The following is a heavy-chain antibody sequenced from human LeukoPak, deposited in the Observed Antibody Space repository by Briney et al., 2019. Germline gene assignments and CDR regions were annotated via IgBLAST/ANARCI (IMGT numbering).Heavy chain of an antibody. CDR1: GFTFSSYW. CDR2: INSDGSST. D-gene: IGHD6-13*01. Sequence: PGGSLRLSCAASGFTFSSYWMHWVRQAPGKGLAWVSRINSDGSSTSYADSVKGRFTISRDNAKNTLYLQMNSLRAEDTAVYYCATSGAAARRAFDIWGQGTMVTVSS. V-gene: IGHV3-74*01. CDR3: ATSGAAARRAFDI. J-gene: IGHJ3*02.